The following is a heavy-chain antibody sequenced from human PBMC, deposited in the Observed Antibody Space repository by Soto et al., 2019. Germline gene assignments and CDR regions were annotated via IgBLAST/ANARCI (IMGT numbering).Heavy chain of an antibody. CDR3: AKGGSGTYYYYGMDV. Sequence: GGSLRLSCAASGFTFSSYAMSWVRQAPGKGLGWVSAISGSGGSTYYADSVKGRFTISRDNSKNTLYLQMNSLRAEDMAVYYCAKGGSGTYYYYGMDVWGQGTTVTVSS. J-gene: IGHJ6*02. D-gene: IGHD1-1*01. V-gene: IGHV3-23*01. CDR2: ISGSGGST. CDR1: GFTFSSYA.